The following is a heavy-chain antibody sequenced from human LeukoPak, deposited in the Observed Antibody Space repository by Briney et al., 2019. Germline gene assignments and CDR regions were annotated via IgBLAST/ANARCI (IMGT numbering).Heavy chain of an antibody. CDR1: GGSISSGGYY. D-gene: IGHD6-6*01. V-gene: IGHV4-30-2*01. CDR2: TYHSGST. Sequence: SETLSLTCTVSGGSISSGGYYWSWIRQPPGKGLEWIGSTYHSGSTYYNPSLKSRVTISVDRPKNQVSLKLSSVTDADTAVYYCEAARQVYYFDYWGQGTLVTVSS. J-gene: IGHJ4*02. CDR3: EAARQVYYFDY.